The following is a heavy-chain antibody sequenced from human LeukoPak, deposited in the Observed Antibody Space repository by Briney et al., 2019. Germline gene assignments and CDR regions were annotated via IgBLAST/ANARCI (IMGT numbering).Heavy chain of an antibody. Sequence: GGSLRLSCTASGFTFGDYAMSWFRQAPGKGLEWVGFIRSKAYGCTTEYAAAVKGRFNISRDDSKSIAYLQMNSLKTEDTAVYYCTRVVGHAGPNMVRGVMVPYYFDYWGQGTLVTVSS. V-gene: IGHV3-49*03. CDR1: GFTFGDYA. D-gene: IGHD3-10*01. J-gene: IGHJ4*02. CDR2: IRSKAYGCTT. CDR3: TRVVGHAGPNMVRGVMVPYYFDY.